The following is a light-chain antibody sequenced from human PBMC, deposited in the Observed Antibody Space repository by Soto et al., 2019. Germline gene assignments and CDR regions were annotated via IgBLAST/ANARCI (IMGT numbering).Light chain of an antibody. Sequence: QSVLTQADSGSGAAGEGSSISYNGTSIDVGGYNYVSWYQQHPGKAPKLMIYDVSNRPSGVSNRFSGPKSGNTASLTISGLQAEDEADYYCSSYTSSRTLFGTGTKVTVL. CDR1: SIDVGGYNY. CDR2: DVS. V-gene: IGLV2-14*01. J-gene: IGLJ1*01. CDR3: SSYTSSRTL.